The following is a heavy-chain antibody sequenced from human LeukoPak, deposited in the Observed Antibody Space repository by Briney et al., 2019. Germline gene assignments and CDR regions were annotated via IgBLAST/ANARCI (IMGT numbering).Heavy chain of an antibody. CDR2: SRSKANSYAT. D-gene: IGHD2-8*01. V-gene: IGHV3-73*01. CDR1: GFTFSGSA. CDR3: ARLGQPLSAFDI. J-gene: IGHJ3*02. Sequence: PGGSLRLSCAASGFTFSGSAMHWVRQASGKGLEWVGRSRSKANSYATAYAASVKGRFTISRDNAKNTLNLQMKSLRAEDTAVYYCARLGQPLSAFDIWGQGTMVTVSS.